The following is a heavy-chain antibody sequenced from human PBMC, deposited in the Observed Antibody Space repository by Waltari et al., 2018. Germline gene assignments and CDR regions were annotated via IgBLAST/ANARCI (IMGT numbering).Heavy chain of an antibody. Sequence: EVQLEQSGVEVKEPGESLKISWKGSGYSLTNYWIGWVRLRPGTGLEWMGIFYPGDSDTLYIPSFEGQVTISVDKSINTAYLQWNSLTASDTALYYCARSCSNSGCLYFDSWGQGTVVTVSS. D-gene: IGHD5-12*01. J-gene: IGHJ4*02. CDR3: ARSCSNSGCLYFDS. V-gene: IGHV5-51*03. CDR2: FYPGDSDT. CDR1: GYSLTNYW.